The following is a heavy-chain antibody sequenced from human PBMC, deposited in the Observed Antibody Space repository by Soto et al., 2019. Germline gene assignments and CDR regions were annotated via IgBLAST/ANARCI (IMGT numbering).Heavy chain of an antibody. CDR2: ISYDGSDK. CDR1: GFTFDNYG. Sequence: LSGSAAGFTFDNYGLHWVRQTPGKGLGWVAVISYDGSDKFYADSVKGRFTISRDNSKNTLYLQMSSLRPEDTAIYYCAKSPNFYCSSPNCYKYYFDYWVQGTLVTVSS. V-gene: IGHV3-30*15. D-gene: IGHD2-2*02. CDR3: AKSPNFYCSSPNCYKYYFDY. J-gene: IGHJ4*02.